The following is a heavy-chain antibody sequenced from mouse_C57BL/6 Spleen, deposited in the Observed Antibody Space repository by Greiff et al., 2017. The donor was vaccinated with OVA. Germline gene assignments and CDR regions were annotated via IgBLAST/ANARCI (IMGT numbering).Heavy chain of an antibody. Sequence: VQLQQSGAELVRPGASVKLSCTASGFNIKDDYMHWVKQRPEQGLEWIGWIDPENGDTEYASKFQGKATITADTSSNTAYLQLSSLTSEDTAVYYCTTWEVVATRAMDYWGQGTSVTVSS. D-gene: IGHD1-1*01. V-gene: IGHV14-4*01. CDR2: IDPENGDT. J-gene: IGHJ4*01. CDR3: TTWEVVATRAMDY. CDR1: GFNIKDDY.